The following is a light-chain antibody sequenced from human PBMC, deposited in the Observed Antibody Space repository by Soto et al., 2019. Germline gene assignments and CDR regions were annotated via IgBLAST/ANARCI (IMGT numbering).Light chain of an antibody. CDR2: EVT. Sequence: LAQPPSASGSPGQSVTISCIGTSSDVGGYNYVSWYQQHPGKAPKLLIFEVTKRPSGVPNRFSGSKSGNTASLTVSGLQTEDEADYYCTSYAGNNIYVFGTGTKVTVL. J-gene: IGLJ1*01. V-gene: IGLV2-8*01. CDR1: SSDVGGYNY. CDR3: TSYAGNNIYV.